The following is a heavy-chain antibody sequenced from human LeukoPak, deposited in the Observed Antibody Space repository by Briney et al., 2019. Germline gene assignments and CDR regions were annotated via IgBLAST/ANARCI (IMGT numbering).Heavy chain of an antibody. Sequence: SQTLSLTCTVSGGSISSGDYYWNWIRQPPGKGLEWIGYIHYSGTTNYNPSLKSRVTISVDTSKNQLSLKLSSVTAADTAVYFCAKRGRSSWYFDYWGQGTQVTVSS. CDR1: GGSISSGDYY. CDR2: IHYSGTT. V-gene: IGHV4-61*08. J-gene: IGHJ4*02. D-gene: IGHD6-13*01. CDR3: AKRGRSSWYFDY.